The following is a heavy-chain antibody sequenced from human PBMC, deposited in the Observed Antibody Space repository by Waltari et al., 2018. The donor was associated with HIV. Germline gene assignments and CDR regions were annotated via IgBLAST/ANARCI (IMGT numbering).Heavy chain of an antibody. J-gene: IGHJ4*02. CDR2: IKTEGDGGAT. CDR1: GFILNGVW. V-gene: IGHV3-15*01. CDR3: TSEEDYGSGSHFDY. Sequence: EVQLVESGGDLLKPGGCLRLSCALYGFILNGVWLSWVRQAPEKGLEWFGRIKTEGDGGATDYDAAVKGRFTISRDHSKNTVYLQMNSLKIEDTAVYYCTSEEDYGSGSHFDYWGQGTLVTVSS. D-gene: IGHD3-10*01.